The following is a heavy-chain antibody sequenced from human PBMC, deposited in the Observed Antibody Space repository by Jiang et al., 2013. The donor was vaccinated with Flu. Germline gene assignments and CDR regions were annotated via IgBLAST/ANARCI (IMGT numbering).Heavy chain of an antibody. CDR2: ISAYNGDT. D-gene: IGHD2-2*01. J-gene: IGHJ4*02. V-gene: IGHV1-18*04. CDR1: GYTFTSYG. Sequence: SGAEVKKPGASVKVSCTASGYTFTSYGISWVRQAPGQGLEWMAWISAYNGDTKYAQKFQGRVTMTTDTPTSTAYMELRSLISDDTAVYYCAGDRGSTRWLEPIDYWGQGTLVTVSS. CDR3: AGDRGSTRWLEPIDY.